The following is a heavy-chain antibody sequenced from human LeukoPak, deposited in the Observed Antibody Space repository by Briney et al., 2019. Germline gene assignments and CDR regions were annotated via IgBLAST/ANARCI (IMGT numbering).Heavy chain of an antibody. CDR2: IYYSGRT. Sequence: SETLSLTCTVSGGSISSSSYYWGWIRQPPGKGLEWIGSIYYSGRTFYNPSLKSRVTVSVDKSKNQFSLKLSSVTAADTAVYFCAREKKAPAGISGWFDPWGQGTLVTVSS. J-gene: IGHJ5*02. CDR1: GGSISSSSYY. CDR3: AREKKAPAGISGWFDP. V-gene: IGHV4-39*07. D-gene: IGHD6-13*01.